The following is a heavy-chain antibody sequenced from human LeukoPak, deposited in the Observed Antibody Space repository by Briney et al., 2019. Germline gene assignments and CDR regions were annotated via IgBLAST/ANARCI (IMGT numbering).Heavy chain of an antibody. CDR2: IFYSGST. Sequence: PSETLSLTCTVSGGSISNYYWSWIRQPPGKGLEWIGYIFYSGSTNYNPSLKSRVTISVDTSKNQFSLKLSSVTAADTAVYYCARHRYNWNHWGQGTLVTVSS. CDR3: ARHRYNWNH. D-gene: IGHD1-20*01. V-gene: IGHV4-59*08. CDR1: GGSISNYY. J-gene: IGHJ5*02.